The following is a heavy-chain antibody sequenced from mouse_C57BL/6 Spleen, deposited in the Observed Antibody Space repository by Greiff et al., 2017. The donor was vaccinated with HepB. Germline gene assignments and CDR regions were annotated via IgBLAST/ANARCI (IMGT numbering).Heavy chain of an antibody. Sequence: EVQRVESGGGLVQPGGSLKLSCAASGFTFSDYYMYWVRQTPEKRLEWVAYISNGGGSTYYPDTVKGRFTISRDNAKNTLYLQMSRLKSEDTAMYYCARQGTFYYFDYWGQGTTLTVSS. CDR1: GFTFSDYY. D-gene: IGHD3-3*01. CDR2: ISNGGGST. CDR3: ARQGTFYYFDY. V-gene: IGHV5-12*01. J-gene: IGHJ2*01.